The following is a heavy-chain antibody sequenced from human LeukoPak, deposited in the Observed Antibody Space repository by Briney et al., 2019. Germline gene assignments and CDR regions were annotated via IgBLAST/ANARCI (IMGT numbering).Heavy chain of an antibody. CDR3: ARAHYYDSSGLDF. J-gene: IGHJ4*02. D-gene: IGHD3-22*01. V-gene: IGHV3-21*01. Sequence: GGSLRLSCAASGFTFSSYSMNWVRQAPGKGLEWVSSISSSSSYIYYADSVKGRFTISRDNAKKSLYLQMNSLRAEDTAVYYCARAHYYDSSGLDFWGQGTLVTVSS. CDR1: GFTFSSYS. CDR2: ISSSSSYI.